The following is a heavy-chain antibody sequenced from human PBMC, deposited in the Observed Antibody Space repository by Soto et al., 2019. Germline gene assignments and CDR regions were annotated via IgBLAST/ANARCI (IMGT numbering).Heavy chain of an antibody. CDR1: VCTVSRSA. CDR2: ISPTGVYV. Sequence: SGAASVCTVSRSAMNSVRQAPGKGLEWVSSISPTGVYVFYADSVKGLFTISRDNAKTSVYLHMNSLRAEDTAVYYCARINSASGPLSPYAFDFWGQGTLVTVS. D-gene: IGHD3-10*01. J-gene: IGHJ4*02. V-gene: IGHV3-21*01. CDR3: ARINSASGPLSPYAFDF.